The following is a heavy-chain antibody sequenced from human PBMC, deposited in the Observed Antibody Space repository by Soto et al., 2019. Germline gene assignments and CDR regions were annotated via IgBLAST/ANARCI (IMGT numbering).Heavy chain of an antibody. CDR3: ARGHSLTGYVLSYYAMDV. J-gene: IGHJ6*02. D-gene: IGHD3-9*01. V-gene: IGHV1-2*04. Sequence: QVQLVQSGAEVKKLGASVKVSCKSSGYTFTGYHMHWVRQAPGQGLEWVGWINPNTGDTNYAQRFQGWVTMTSDTSISTAYMELSRLRSDDTAVYYCARGHSLTGYVLSYYAMDVWGQGTTVTVSS. CDR1: GYTFTGYH. CDR2: INPNTGDT.